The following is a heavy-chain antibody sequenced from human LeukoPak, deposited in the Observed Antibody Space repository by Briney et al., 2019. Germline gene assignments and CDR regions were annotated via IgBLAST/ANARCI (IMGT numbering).Heavy chain of an antibody. CDR1: GFTFSGSA. D-gene: IGHD4-23*01. Sequence: GGSLRLSCAASGFTFSGSALHWVRQASGKGLEWVGRIRSTANGYATAYAASVKGRFTISRDDSKNTAYLQMDSLKTEDTAVYYCAIGPGGVFHYWGQGTLVIVSS. CDR3: AIGPGGVFHY. CDR2: IRSTANGYAT. J-gene: IGHJ4*02. V-gene: IGHV3-73*01.